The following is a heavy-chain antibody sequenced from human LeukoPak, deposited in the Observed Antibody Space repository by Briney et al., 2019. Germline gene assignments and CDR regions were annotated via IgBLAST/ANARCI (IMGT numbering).Heavy chain of an antibody. CDR2: VSGTGDST. CDR3: AKASREYSSTWYY. Sequence: GGSLRLSCAASGFTFNNYVMSWVRQAPGKGLEWVSSVSGTGDSTYYADSVEGRFTISRDNFKNRLYLQMNSLRDDDTAVYYCAKASREYSSTWYYWGQGTLVTVSS. V-gene: IGHV3-23*01. D-gene: IGHD6-13*01. CDR1: GFTFNNYV. J-gene: IGHJ4*02.